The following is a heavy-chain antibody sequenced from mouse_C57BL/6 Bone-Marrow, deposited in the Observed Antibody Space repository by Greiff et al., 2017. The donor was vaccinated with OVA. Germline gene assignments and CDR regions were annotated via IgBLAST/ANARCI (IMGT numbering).Heavy chain of an antibody. D-gene: IGHD2-4*01. CDR2: IDPSDSYT. CDR1: GYTFTSYW. J-gene: IGHJ1*03. V-gene: IGHV1-69*01. CDR3: ARALTSYDSWYFDV. Sequence: QVQLQQPGAELVMPGASVKLSCKASGYTFTSYWMHWVKQRPGQGLEWIGEIDPSDSYTNYNQKFKGKSTLTVDKSSSTAYMQLSSLTSEDSAVYYCARALTSYDSWYFDVWGTGTTVTVSS.